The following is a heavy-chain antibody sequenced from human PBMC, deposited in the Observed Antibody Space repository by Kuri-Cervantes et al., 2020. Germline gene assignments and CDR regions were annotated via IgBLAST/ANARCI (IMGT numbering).Heavy chain of an antibody. J-gene: IGHJ4*02. Sequence: SETLSLTCTVSGGSISSSSYYWGWIRQPPGKGLEWIGSIYYSGSTYYNPSLKSRVTMSVDTSKNQFYLKLSSVTAADTAVYYCARSSYYYGSGSYLYYWGQGTLVTVSS. CDR3: ARSSYYYGSGSYLYY. CDR1: GGSISSSSYY. CDR2: IYYSGST. V-gene: IGHV4-39*07. D-gene: IGHD3-10*01.